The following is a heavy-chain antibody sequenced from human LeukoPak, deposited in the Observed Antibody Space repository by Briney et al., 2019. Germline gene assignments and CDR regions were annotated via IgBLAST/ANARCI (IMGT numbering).Heavy chain of an antibody. CDR3: IVRLDY. J-gene: IGHJ4*02. CDR1: GGTFSSYD. Sequence: ASVRVSCKASGGTFSSYDISWVRQAPGEGLEWMGGIIPIFGTANYAQKFQGRVTIIADEFMSTAYMELSSLRSEDTAVYYCIVRLDYWGQGTLVIVSS. CDR2: IIPIFGTA. D-gene: IGHD3-10*01. V-gene: IGHV1-69*01.